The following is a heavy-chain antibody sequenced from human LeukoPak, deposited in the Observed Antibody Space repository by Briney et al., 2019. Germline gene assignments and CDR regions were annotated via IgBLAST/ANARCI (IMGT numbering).Heavy chain of an antibody. CDR2: ISWNSGSI. Sequence: QTGGSLRLSCAASGFTFDDYAMHWVRQAPGKGLEWVSGISWNSGSIGYADSVKGRFTISRDNAKNSLYLQMNSLRAEDTALCYCARAYDSSGYYFDYWGQGTLVTVSS. D-gene: IGHD3-22*01. V-gene: IGHV3-9*01. J-gene: IGHJ4*02. CDR3: ARAYDSSGYYFDY. CDR1: GFTFDDYA.